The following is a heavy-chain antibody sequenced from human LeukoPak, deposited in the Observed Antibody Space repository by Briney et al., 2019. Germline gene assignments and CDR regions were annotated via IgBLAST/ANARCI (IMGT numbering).Heavy chain of an antibody. V-gene: IGHV3-23*01. CDR2: ISGSGGST. J-gene: IGHJ4*02. CDR3: AKGRARFGELPNEAFDY. CDR1: GFTFSSYS. Sequence: PGGSLGLSCAASGFTFSSYSMNWVRQAPGKGLEWVSAISGSGGSTYYADSVKGRFTISRDNSKNTLSVQMNSLRAEDTAVYYCAKGRARFGELPNEAFDYWGQGTLVTVSS. D-gene: IGHD3-10*01.